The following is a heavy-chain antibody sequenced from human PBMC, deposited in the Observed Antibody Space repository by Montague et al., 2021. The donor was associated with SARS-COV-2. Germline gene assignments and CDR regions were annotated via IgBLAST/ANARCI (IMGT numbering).Heavy chain of an antibody. CDR2: IHHGGST. CDR1: GGSFSTYS. Sequence: SETLSLTCAVHGGSFSTYSWNWIRQPPGKGLEWIGEIHHGGSTNYNPSLKSRVTISADTSKNQFSLKLTSVAAADTAAYYCARLGDGVVPSPILGVGPYYSYYYMDVWGKGITVTVSS. V-gene: IGHV4-34*01. CDR3: ARLGDGVVPSPILGVGPYYSYYYMDV. J-gene: IGHJ6*03. D-gene: IGHD3-10*01.